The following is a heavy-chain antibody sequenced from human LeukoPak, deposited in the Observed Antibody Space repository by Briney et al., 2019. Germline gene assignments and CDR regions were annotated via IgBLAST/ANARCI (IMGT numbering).Heavy chain of an antibody. Sequence: PGGSLRLSCAASGFTVSGDNMSWVRQSPAKGLEWVATFHSGGDTYYADSVKGRFTISRDDSQNMVYLQMNNLRVEDTALYYCARAPGDYWGQGTLVTVSS. V-gene: IGHV3-66*01. CDR2: FHSGGDT. CDR1: GFTVSGDN. CDR3: ARAPGDY. J-gene: IGHJ4*02.